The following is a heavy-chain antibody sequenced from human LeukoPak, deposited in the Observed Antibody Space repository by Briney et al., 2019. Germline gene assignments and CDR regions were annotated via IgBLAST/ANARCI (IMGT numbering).Heavy chain of an antibody. CDR1: GYTFTGYY. Sequence: ASVKVSCKASGYTFTGYYMHWVRQAPGQGLEWVGWINPNSGGTNYAQKFQGRVTMTRDTSISTAYMELSRLRSDDTAVYYCARGVCSGGSCYWHFDYWGQGTLVTVSS. CDR3: ARGVCSGGSCYWHFDY. CDR2: INPNSGGT. V-gene: IGHV1-2*02. D-gene: IGHD2-15*01. J-gene: IGHJ4*02.